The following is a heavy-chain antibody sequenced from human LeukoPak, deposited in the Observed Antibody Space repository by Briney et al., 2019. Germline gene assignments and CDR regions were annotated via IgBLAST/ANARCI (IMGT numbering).Heavy chain of an antibody. Sequence: GGSLRLSCAASGFTFSSYAMSWVRQAPGKGLEWVSAITDSGGSTFYADSVQGRFTISRDNSKNTLYLQMNSLRAEDTAVYYCAKDSARYFDWLLSLFDYWGQGTLVTVSS. CDR1: GFTFSSYA. J-gene: IGHJ4*02. CDR2: ITDSGGST. CDR3: AKDSARYFDWLLSLFDY. D-gene: IGHD3-9*01. V-gene: IGHV3-23*01.